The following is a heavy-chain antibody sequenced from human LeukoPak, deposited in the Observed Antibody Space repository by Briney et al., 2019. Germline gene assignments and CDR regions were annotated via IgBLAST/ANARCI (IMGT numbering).Heavy chain of an antibody. D-gene: IGHD1-14*01. CDR3: TRRGNLFDY. CDR1: GFRFLNYE. V-gene: IGHV3-48*03. Sequence: GGSLRLSCAASGFRFLNYEMNWVRQAPGKGLEWISYISGSGDTIYYADSVKGRFTISRDNAKNSVYLQMNSLRAEDTAVYYCTRRGNLFDYWGQGTLVTVSS. CDR2: ISGSGDTI. J-gene: IGHJ4*02.